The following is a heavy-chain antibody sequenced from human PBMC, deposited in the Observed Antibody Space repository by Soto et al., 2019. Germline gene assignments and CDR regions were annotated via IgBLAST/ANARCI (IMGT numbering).Heavy chain of an antibody. J-gene: IGHJ4*02. V-gene: IGHV4-34*01. D-gene: IGHD5-12*01. CDR3: ARVVYSKSFYYFDY. CDR2: ISHSGST. CDR1: SGSFSGYY. Sequence: SETLSLTCAVYSGSFSGYYWSWIRQPPGKGLEWIGEISHSGSTTYNPSLKSRVTISVDTSKNQFSLKLSSVTAADTAVYYCARVVYSKSFYYFDYWGQGTLVTVSS.